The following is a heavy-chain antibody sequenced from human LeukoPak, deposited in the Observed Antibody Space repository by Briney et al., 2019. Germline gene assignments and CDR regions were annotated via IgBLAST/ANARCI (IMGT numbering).Heavy chain of an antibody. J-gene: IGHJ6*02. CDR1: GFTFSSYE. CDR2: ISSSGSAI. CDR3: ARGNSGSSYVEYYYGMDV. V-gene: IGHV3-48*03. Sequence: GGSLRLSCAASGFTFSSYEMNWVRQAPGKGLEWVSFISSSGSAIHYADSVRGRFTISRDNSKNTLYLQMNSLRAEDTAVYYCARGNSGSSYVEYYYGMDVWGQGTTVTVSS. D-gene: IGHD1-26*01.